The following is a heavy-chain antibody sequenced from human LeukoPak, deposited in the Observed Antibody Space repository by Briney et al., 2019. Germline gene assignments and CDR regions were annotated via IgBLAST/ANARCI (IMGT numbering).Heavy chain of an antibody. Sequence: GGSLRLSCAASVFTFSRNNMNWVRQAPGKGLEWVSYISSTSITMYYADSVKGRFTISRDNAKNSLYLQMKGLRADDTAVYYCARETILAVAGDFWGQGTLVTVSS. J-gene: IGHJ4*02. CDR3: ARETILAVAGDF. D-gene: IGHD6-19*01. CDR2: ISSTSITM. V-gene: IGHV3-48*01. CDR1: VFTFSRNN.